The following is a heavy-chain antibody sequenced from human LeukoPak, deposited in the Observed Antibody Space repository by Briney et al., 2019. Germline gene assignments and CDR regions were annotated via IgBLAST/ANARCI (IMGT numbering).Heavy chain of an antibody. CDR2: ISGSGGST. Sequence: GGSLRLSCAASGFTFSSYAMSWVRQAPGKGLEWVSAISGSGGSTYYADSVKGRFTISRDNSKNTLYLQMNRLRAEDTAVYYCAKADGSGTYYYMDVWGKGTTVTVSS. CDR3: AKADGSGTYYYMDV. CDR1: GFTFSSYA. V-gene: IGHV3-23*01. J-gene: IGHJ6*03. D-gene: IGHD3-10*01.